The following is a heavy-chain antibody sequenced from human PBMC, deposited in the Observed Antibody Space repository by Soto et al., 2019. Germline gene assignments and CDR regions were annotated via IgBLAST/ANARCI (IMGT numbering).Heavy chain of an antibody. Sequence: SETLSLTCTVSGGSISSYYWSWFRQPPGEGLEWIGYIYYSGSTNYNPSLKSRVTISVDTSKNQFSLKLSSVTAADTAVYYCGGRYGSCFDYWGQGTLVTVSS. D-gene: IGHD3-10*01. CDR3: GGRYGSCFDY. J-gene: IGHJ4*02. V-gene: IGHV4-59*08. CDR2: IYYSGST. CDR1: GGSISSYY.